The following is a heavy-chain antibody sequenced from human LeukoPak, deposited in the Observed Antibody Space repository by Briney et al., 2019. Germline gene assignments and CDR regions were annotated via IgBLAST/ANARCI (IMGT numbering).Heavy chain of an antibody. J-gene: IGHJ4*02. V-gene: IGHV4-59*11. CDR2: IHYSGST. D-gene: IGHD2-2*02. CDR1: NGSISSHF. Sequence: SETLSLTCSVSNGSISSHFWTWVRQPPGKGLEWIGHIHYSGSTNYNPSLKSRVTMSLDTSKNQFSLKLTSVTAADSAIFYCARLRPLLDQLLYFAFDSWGQGTLVTVSS. CDR3: ARLRPLLDQLLYFAFDS.